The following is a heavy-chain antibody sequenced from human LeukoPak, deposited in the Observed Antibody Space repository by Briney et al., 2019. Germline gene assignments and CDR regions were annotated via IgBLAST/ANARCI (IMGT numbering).Heavy chain of an antibody. CDR2: IYTSGST. CDR1: GGSISSGSYY. CDR3: GENDYYNYSTMDV. J-gene: IGHJ6*03. D-gene: IGHD1-26*01. V-gene: IGHV4-61*02. Sequence: PSQTLSLTCTVSGGSISSGSYYWSWIRQPAGKGLEWSGRIYTSGSTNYNPSLKSRVTMSVDTSKNQFSLKMSSVTAADPAVYYRGENDYYNYSTMDVWGKGTTVTASS.